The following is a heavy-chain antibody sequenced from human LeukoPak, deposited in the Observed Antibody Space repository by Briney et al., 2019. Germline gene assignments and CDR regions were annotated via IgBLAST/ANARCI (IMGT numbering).Heavy chain of an antibody. CDR2: IYTSGST. CDR1: GVSISSYY. D-gene: IGHD5-18*01. V-gene: IGHV4-4*07. CDR3: AEVRRDTAMVT. Sequence: PSETLSLTCTVSGVSISSYYWNWLRQPAGKGLEWIGRIYTSGSTNYNPSLKSRVTMSVDTSKNQFSLKLSSVTAADTAVYYCAEVRRDTAMVTWGQGTLVTVSS. J-gene: IGHJ5*02.